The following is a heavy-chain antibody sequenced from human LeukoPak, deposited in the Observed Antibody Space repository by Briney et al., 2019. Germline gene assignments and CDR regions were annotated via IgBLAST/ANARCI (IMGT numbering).Heavy chain of an antibody. V-gene: IGHV3-21*01. J-gene: IGHJ4*02. CDR3: ARETFGGYSGYTFFDY. Sequence: PGGSLRLSCAASGFTFSSYNMNWVRQAPGKGLEWVSRISSGTSGIYYADSVKGRFTISRDNAKNSLYLQMNSLRAEDTAVYYCARETFGGYSGYTFFDYWGQGTLVTVSS. CDR2: ISSGTSGI. CDR1: GFTFSSYN. D-gene: IGHD5-12*01.